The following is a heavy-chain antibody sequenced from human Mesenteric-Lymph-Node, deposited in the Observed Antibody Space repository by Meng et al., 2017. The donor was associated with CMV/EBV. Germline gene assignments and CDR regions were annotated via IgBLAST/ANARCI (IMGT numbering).Heavy chain of an antibody. D-gene: IGHD1-1*01. Sequence: SETLSLTCTVSGGFINSYYWSWIRQPPGKGLEWIGYIYSSGGTNYNPSLRSRVTISVDTSKNQFSLKLSSVTAADTAVYYCARVEDWNYGMDVWGQGTTVTVSS. V-gene: IGHV4-59*12. CDR2: IYSSGGT. J-gene: IGHJ6*02. CDR3: ARVEDWNYGMDV. CDR1: GGFINSYY.